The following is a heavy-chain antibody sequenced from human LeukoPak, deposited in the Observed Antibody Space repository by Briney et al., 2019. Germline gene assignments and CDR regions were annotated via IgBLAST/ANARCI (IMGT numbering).Heavy chain of an antibody. J-gene: IGHJ4*02. D-gene: IGHD1-1*01. Sequence: GGSLRLSCAASGFTFSTYSMNWVRQAPGKGLEWVSSISSSSTNIYYADSVKGRFTISRDNAKNSLYLQMSSLRAEDTAVYYCARDTPTGTILFDYWGQGTLVTVSS. CDR3: ARDTPTGTILFDY. CDR1: GFTFSTYS. CDR2: ISSSSTNI. V-gene: IGHV3-21*01.